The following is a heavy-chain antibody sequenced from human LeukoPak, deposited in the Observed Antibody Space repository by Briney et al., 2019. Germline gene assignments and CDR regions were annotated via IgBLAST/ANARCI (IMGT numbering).Heavy chain of an antibody. Sequence: ASVKVSCKASGYTFTSYDINWVRQATGQGLEWMGWMNPDSGNTGYAQKLQGRVTITADESTSTAYMELSSLRSEDTAVYYCASLRYFDWPTWGDFDYWGQGTLVTVSS. D-gene: IGHD3-9*01. CDR1: GYTFTSYD. J-gene: IGHJ4*02. CDR3: ASLRYFDWPTWGDFDY. V-gene: IGHV1-8*01. CDR2: MNPDSGNT.